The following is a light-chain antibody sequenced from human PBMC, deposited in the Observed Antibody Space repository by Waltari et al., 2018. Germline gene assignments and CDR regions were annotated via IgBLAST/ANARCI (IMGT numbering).Light chain of an antibody. V-gene: IGKV4-1*01. CDR3: QQYYTTPFT. Sequence: LYSSKNRTYLGWYQQRPVQPPKLLIYWSSTRESGVPARFSGSGSGTDFTLTISSLQAEDVAVYYCQQYYTTPFTFGPGTKVEIK. CDR1: LYSSKNRTY. CDR2: WSS. J-gene: IGKJ3*01.